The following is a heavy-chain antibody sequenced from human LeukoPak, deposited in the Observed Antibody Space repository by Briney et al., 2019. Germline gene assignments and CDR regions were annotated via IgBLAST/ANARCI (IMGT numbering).Heavy chain of an antibody. CDR2: IYSDGGT. CDR1: GVIVSVSY. Sequence: GGSLRLSCAASGVIVSVSYMSWVRQAPGQGLEWVSVIYSDGGTSFAGNTYYADSVEGRFTVSRDNSKNTLYLQMNSLRTEDTAVYYCARDGSTGWHYFEYWGQGTLVTVSS. CDR3: ARDGSTGWHYFEY. V-gene: IGHV3-23*03. J-gene: IGHJ4*02. D-gene: IGHD6-19*01.